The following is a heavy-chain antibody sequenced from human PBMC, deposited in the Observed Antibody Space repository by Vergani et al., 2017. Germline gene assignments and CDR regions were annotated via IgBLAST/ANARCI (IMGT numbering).Heavy chain of an antibody. V-gene: IGHV4-59*01. CDR2: IYYSGST. Sequence: QVQLQESGPGLVKPSETLSLTCTVSGGSISSYYWSWIRQPPGKGLEWIGYIYYSGSTNYNPPLKRRVTISVDTSKNQFSLKLSSVTAVDTAVYYCARGLSSGWTDYWGQGTLVTVSS. D-gene: IGHD6-19*01. J-gene: IGHJ4*02. CDR1: GGSISSYY. CDR3: ARGLSSGWTDY.